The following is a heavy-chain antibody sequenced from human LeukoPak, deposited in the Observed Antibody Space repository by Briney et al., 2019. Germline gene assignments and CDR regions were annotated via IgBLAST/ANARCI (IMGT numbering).Heavy chain of an antibody. D-gene: IGHD3-22*01. J-gene: IGHJ1*01. CDR2: INPNSGGT. V-gene: IGHV1-2*02. Sequence: ASVKVSCKASGYTFTAYYIHWVRRAPGQGLEWMGWINPNSGGTESAQKFQGRVTMTRDTSISTAYMELSRLRSDDTAVYYCARGPHYYDSSGYYYPEYFQHWGQGTLVTVSS. CDR3: ARGPHYYDSSGYYYPEYFQH. CDR1: GYTFTAYY.